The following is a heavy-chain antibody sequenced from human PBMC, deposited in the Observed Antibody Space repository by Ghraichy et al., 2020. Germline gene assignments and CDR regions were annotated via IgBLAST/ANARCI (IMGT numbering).Heavy chain of an antibody. J-gene: IGHJ4*02. V-gene: IGHV3-23*01. CDR3: ATRPYYDILTGYGGLDF. CDR2: ISGSGGST. Sequence: LSLTCAASGFTFSSYAMRWVRQAPGKGQEWVSAISGSGGSTYYADSVKGRFTISRDNSKNTLYLQMNSLRAEDTAVYYCATRPYYDILTGYGGLDFWGQGTLVTVSS. D-gene: IGHD3-9*01. CDR1: GFTFSSYA.